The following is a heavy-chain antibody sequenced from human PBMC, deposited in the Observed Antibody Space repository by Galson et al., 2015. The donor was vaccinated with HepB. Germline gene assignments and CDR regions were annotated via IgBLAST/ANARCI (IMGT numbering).Heavy chain of an antibody. D-gene: IGHD6-13*01. CDR3: ARARPYIAAAGTVHFDY. V-gene: IGHV1-3*01. Sequence: SVKVSCKASGYTFTSYAMHWVRQAPGQRLEWMGWINAGNGNTKYSQKFQGRVTITRDTSASTAYMELSSLRSEDTAVYYCARARPYIAAAGTVHFDYWGQGTLVTVSS. CDR1: GYTFTSYA. CDR2: INAGNGNT. J-gene: IGHJ4*02.